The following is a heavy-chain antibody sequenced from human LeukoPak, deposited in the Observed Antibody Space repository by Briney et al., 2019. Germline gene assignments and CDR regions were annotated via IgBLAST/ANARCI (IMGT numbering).Heavy chain of an antibody. Sequence: NPSETLSLTCTVSGGSISSSSYYWGWIRQPPGKGLEWIGSIYYSGSTYYNPSLKSRVTISVDTSKNQFSLKLSSVTAADTAVYYCARRGYSYGRTPSDYWGQGTLVTVSS. D-gene: IGHD5-18*01. CDR2: IYYSGST. CDR3: ARRGYSYGRTPSDY. CDR1: GGSISSSSYY. J-gene: IGHJ4*02. V-gene: IGHV4-39*01.